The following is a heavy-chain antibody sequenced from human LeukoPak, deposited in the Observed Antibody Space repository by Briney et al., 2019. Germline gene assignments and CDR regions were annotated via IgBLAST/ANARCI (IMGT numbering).Heavy chain of an antibody. CDR1: GYSISSGYY. Sequence: PSETLSLTCAVSGYSISSGYYWGWIRQPPGKGLEWIGSIYYSGSTHYNPSLKSRVTISVDTSKNQFSLKLSSVTAADTAVYYCARHRVISRLFDYWGQGTLVTVSS. CDR3: ARHRVISRLFDY. V-gene: IGHV4-38-2*01. J-gene: IGHJ4*02. D-gene: IGHD3-22*01. CDR2: IYYSGST.